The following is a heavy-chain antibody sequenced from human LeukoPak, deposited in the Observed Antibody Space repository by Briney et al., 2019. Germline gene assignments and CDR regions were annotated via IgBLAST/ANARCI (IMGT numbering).Heavy chain of an antibody. D-gene: IGHD3-22*01. CDR2: INTNTGNP. CDR3: ARGSSDSSGFD. V-gene: IGHV7-4-1*02. Sequence: APVKVSCKATGYTFGNYGIKWVRQAPGQGLEWMGWINTNTGNPTYAQGFTGRFVFSLDTSVSTAYLQISSLKAEDTAVYYCARGSSDSSGFDWGQGTLVTVSS. CDR1: GYTFGNYG. J-gene: IGHJ4*02.